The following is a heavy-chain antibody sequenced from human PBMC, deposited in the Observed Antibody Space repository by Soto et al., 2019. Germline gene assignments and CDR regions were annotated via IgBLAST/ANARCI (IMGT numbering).Heavy chain of an antibody. Sequence: SETLSLTCTVSGGSISGYYWSWIRQPPGKGLEWIGYIYYSGSTNYNPSLKSRVTMSVDTSKNQFSLKLTSVTAADTAVYFCTRGGFYYYDSSGYYDYWGQGALVTVSS. CDR3: TRGGFYYYDSSGYYDY. V-gene: IGHV4-59*12. CDR1: GGSISGYY. CDR2: IYYSGST. J-gene: IGHJ4*02. D-gene: IGHD3-22*01.